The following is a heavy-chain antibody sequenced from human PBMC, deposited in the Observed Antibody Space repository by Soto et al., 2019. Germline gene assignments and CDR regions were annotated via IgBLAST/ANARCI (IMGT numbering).Heavy chain of an antibody. CDR3: VIDVWYSIQAPY. Sequence: QVQLVESGGGVVQPGRSLRLSCAASGFTFSSHGMHWVRQAPGKGLEWVAVIWYDGSNKYYADSVKGRFTISRDDSKNMVYLQMNSLRAEDTAVYYCVIDVWYSIQAPYWRQGALVTVSS. V-gene: IGHV3-33*03. J-gene: IGHJ4*02. CDR1: GFTFSSHG. CDR2: IWYDGSNK. D-gene: IGHD4-4*01.